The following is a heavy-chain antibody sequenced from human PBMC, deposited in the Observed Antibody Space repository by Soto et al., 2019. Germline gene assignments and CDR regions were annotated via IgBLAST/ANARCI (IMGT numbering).Heavy chain of an antibody. CDR1: VYTFTSYG. CDR3: ARGLYGSGSYYRSDYYYGMDV. V-gene: IGHV1-18*01. J-gene: IGHJ6*02. D-gene: IGHD3-10*01. Sequence: ASVKVSCKASVYTFTSYGISWGRRAPGQGLEWMGWISAYNGNTNYAQKLQGRVTMTTDTSTSTAYMELRSLRSDDTAVYYCARGLYGSGSYYRSDYYYGMDVWGQGTTVTVSS. CDR2: ISAYNGNT.